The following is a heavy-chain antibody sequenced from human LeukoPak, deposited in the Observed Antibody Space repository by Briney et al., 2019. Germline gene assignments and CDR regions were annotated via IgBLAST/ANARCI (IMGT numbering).Heavy chain of an antibody. Sequence: SVKVSCKASGGTFSSYAISWVRQAPGPRLEWMGRIIPIFGTANYAQKFQGRVTITADKSTSTAYMELSSLRSEDTAVYYCARDLVVVPAAMHETGTKGWFDPWGQGTLVTVSS. CDR1: GGTFSSYA. CDR2: IIPIFGTA. V-gene: IGHV1-69*06. CDR3: ARDLVVVPAAMHETGTKGWFDP. D-gene: IGHD2-2*01. J-gene: IGHJ5*02.